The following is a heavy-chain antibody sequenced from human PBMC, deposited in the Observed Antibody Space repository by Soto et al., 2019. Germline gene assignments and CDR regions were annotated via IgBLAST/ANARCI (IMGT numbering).Heavy chain of an antibody. J-gene: IGHJ4*02. CDR3: AREGAYCGGDCYFSPLDYFDY. CDR2: ISSSSSYI. D-gene: IGHD2-21*01. CDR1: GFTFSSYS. V-gene: IGHV3-21*01. Sequence: EVQLVESGGGLVKPGGSLRLSCAASGFTFSSYSMNWVRQAPGKGLEWVSSISSSSSYIYYADSVKGRFTISRDNAKNSRYLQMNSLRAEDTAVYYCAREGAYCGGDCYFSPLDYFDYWGQGTLVTVSS.